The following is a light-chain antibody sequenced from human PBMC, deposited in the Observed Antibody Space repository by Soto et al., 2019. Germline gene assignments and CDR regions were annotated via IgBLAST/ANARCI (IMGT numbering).Light chain of an antibody. CDR3: CSYTRSGTLI. CDR2: DVS. V-gene: IGLV2-14*01. J-gene: IGLJ1*01. CDR1: SSDIGDYNY. Sequence: QSVLTQPASVSGSPGQSITISCVGTSSDIGDYNYVSWYQQHPGNVPKVIIFDVSNRPSGVFYRFSGTKFGNTASLTFFGLQAEDEAHYYCCSYTRSGTLIFGTGTKVTVL.